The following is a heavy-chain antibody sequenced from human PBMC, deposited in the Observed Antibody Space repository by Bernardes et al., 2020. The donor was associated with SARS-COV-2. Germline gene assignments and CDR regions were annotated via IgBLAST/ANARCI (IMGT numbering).Heavy chain of an antibody. D-gene: IGHD5-12*01. CDR1: GGSLSTHY. V-gene: IGHV4-34*01. Sequence: SETLSLTCAVYGGSLSTHYWNWIRQSPGKGLEWIGEINHAGNTNYNPSLKSRVTISVDTSKNQFSLKLSSVTAADTAVYYCARASPSYRGYDSPWGQGTLVTFSS. CDR2: INHAGNT. CDR3: ARASPSYRGYDSP. J-gene: IGHJ5*02.